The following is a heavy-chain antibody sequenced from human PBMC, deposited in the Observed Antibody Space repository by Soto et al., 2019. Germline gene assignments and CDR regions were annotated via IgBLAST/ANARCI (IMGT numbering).Heavy chain of an antibody. J-gene: IGHJ6*02. D-gene: IGHD6-19*01. Sequence: QTLSITCAISGDSVSNNSAAWNWIRQSPSRGLEWLGRTYYRSKWYNDYAVSVKSRITINPDTSKNQFSLQLNSVTPEDTAVHYCARGVPRAVAALGVWGQGTTVTVSS. V-gene: IGHV6-1*01. CDR3: ARGVPRAVAALGV. CDR1: GDSVSNNSAA. CDR2: TYYRSKWYN.